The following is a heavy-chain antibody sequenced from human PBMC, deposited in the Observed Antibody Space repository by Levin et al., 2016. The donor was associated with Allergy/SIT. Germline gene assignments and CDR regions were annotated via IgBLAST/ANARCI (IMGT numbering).Heavy chain of an antibody. D-gene: IGHD6-19*01. CDR2: ISSGASTM. Sequence: WIRQPPGKGLEWISYISSGASTMYYADSVKGRFTISRDNPKNSLYLQMNSLRAEDTAVYYCARDPGKQWLTYGTYYSYGLDVWGQGTTVTVSS. CDR3: ARDPGKQWLTYGTYYSYGLDV. V-gene: IGHV3-48*03. J-gene: IGHJ6*02.